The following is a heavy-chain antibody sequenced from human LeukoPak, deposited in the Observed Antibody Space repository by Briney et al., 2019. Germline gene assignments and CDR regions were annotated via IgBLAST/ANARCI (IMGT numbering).Heavy chain of an antibody. Sequence: GGSLRLSCAASGFAFSGHSMNWVRQAPGKGLEWISYIRSSGSAIYYADSVKGRFTISRDNAKDSLYLQMNSLRDEDTAVYYCSGGVGGRCSRCLNFYYGGQGTLVRV. CDR2: IRSSGSAI. CDR1: GFAFSGHS. V-gene: IGHV3-48*02. D-gene: IGHD3-16*01. CDR3: SGGVGGRCSRCLNFYY. J-gene: IGHJ4*02.